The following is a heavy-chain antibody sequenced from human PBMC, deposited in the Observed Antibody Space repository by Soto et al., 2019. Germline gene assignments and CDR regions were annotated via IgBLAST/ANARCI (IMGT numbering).Heavy chain of an antibody. CDR2: INHSGST. J-gene: IGHJ4*02. CDR1: GGSFSGYY. CDR3: ARTSGAAN. D-gene: IGHD6-13*01. V-gene: IGHV4-34*01. Sequence: QVQLQQWGAGLLKPSETLSLTCAVYGGSFSGYYWSWIRQPPGKGLEWIGEINHSGSTNYNPSLKSRVTISVDTSNNQFSLKLSSVTAADTAVYYCARTSGAANWGQGTLVTVSS.